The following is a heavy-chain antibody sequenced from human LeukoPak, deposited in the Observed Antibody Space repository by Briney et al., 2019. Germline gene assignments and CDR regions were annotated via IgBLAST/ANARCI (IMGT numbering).Heavy chain of an antibody. D-gene: IGHD4-17*01. CDR1: GFTFDDYA. V-gene: IGHV3-9*01. Sequence: GGSLRLSCAASGFTFDDYAMHWVRQAPGKGLEWVSGISWSSGSIGYADSVKGRFTVSRDNAKNSLYLQMNSLRAEDTALYYCAKDYGDYQLEYFQHWGQGTLVTVSS. CDR2: ISWSSGSI. CDR3: AKDYGDYQLEYFQH. J-gene: IGHJ1*01.